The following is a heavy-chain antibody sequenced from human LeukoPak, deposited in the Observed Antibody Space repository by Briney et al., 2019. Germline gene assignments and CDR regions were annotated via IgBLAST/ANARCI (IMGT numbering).Heavy chain of an antibody. Sequence: GSSVKVSCKASVGTFSSYAISWVRQAPGQGLEWMGGIIPIFGTANYAQKFQGRVTITADDSTSRAYMELSSLRSEDTAVYYCARDGGWDSSNAFDIWGQGTMVTVSS. CDR1: VGTFSSYA. J-gene: IGHJ3*02. D-gene: IGHD6-6*01. CDR2: IIPIFGTA. CDR3: ARDGGWDSSNAFDI. V-gene: IGHV1-69*01.